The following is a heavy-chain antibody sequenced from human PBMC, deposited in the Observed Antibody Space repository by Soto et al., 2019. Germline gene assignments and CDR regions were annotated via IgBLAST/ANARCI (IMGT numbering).Heavy chain of an antibody. V-gene: IGHV4-59*01. Sequence: SETLSLTCTVSGVSISSYYWSWIRQPPGKGLEWIGYIYYSGSTNYNPSLKSRVTISVDTSKNQFSLKLSSVTAADTAVYYCARGRQWLVPPSYYYYGMDVWGQGTTVTVSS. D-gene: IGHD6-19*01. CDR2: IYYSGST. CDR1: GVSISSYY. J-gene: IGHJ6*02. CDR3: ARGRQWLVPPSYYYYGMDV.